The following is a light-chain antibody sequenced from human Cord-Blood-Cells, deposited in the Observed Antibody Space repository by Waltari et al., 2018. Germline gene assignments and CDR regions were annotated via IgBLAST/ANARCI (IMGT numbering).Light chain of an antibody. CDR3: CSYAGSSTFV. J-gene: IGLJ1*01. Sequence: QSALTQPASVSGSPGQSITISCTGTSSDVGGYNLFSWYQQHPGKAPKLMIYEGSKRPSGVSNRFSGSKSGNTASLTISGLQAEDEADYYCCSYAGSSTFVFGTGTKVTVL. CDR1: SSDVGGYNL. CDR2: EGS. V-gene: IGLV2-23*03.